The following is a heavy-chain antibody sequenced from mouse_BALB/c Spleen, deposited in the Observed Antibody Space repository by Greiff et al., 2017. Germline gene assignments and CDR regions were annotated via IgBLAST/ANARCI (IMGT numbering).Heavy chain of an antibody. CDR2: IWAGGST. CDR1: GFSLTSYG. J-gene: IGHJ1*01. CDR3: ARESYGSSDWYFDV. Sequence: VQLQQSGPGLVAPSQSLSITCTVSGFSLTSYGVHWVRQPPGKGLEWLGVIWAGGSTNYNSALMSRLSISKDNSKSQVFLKMNSLQTDDTAMYYCARESYGSSDWYFDVWGAGTTVTVSS. D-gene: IGHD1-1*01. V-gene: IGHV2-9*02.